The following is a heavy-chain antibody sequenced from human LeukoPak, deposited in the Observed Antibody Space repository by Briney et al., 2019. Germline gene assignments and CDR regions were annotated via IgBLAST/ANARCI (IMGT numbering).Heavy chain of an antibody. Sequence: GGSLRLSCAASGFTFSGSAMHWVRQASGKGLEWVGRIRSKANSYATAYAASAKGRFTISRDDSKNTAYLQMNSLKTEDTAVYYCTRSYPGSGSYYFDYWGQGTLVTVSS. CDR3: TRSYPGSGSYYFDY. J-gene: IGHJ4*02. CDR2: IRSKANSYAT. D-gene: IGHD1-26*01. CDR1: GFTFSGSA. V-gene: IGHV3-73*01.